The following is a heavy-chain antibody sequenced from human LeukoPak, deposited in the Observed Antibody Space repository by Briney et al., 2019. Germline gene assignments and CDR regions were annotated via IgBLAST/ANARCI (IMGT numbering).Heavy chain of an antibody. CDR2: IYPGDSDT. Sequence: GESLKISWKGSGHSFTSYWIGWVRQVSGKGLEGMGIIYPGDSDTRYSPSFQGQVTISADKSITTAYLQWSSLRASETGMYYCARGDSSTWYEYWGQGTLVTVSS. CDR1: GHSFTSYW. CDR3: ARGDSSTWYEY. D-gene: IGHD6-13*01. J-gene: IGHJ4*02. V-gene: IGHV5-51*06.